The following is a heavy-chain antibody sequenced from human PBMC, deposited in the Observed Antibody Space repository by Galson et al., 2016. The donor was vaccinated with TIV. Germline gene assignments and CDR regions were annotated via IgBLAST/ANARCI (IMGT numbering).Heavy chain of an antibody. D-gene: IGHD3-22*01. V-gene: IGHV3-23*01. CDR3: AKMDSGGLSYARRFDY. Sequence: SLRLSCAASGITFSSYAMSWVRQAPGKGLEWVSAISGGGGSTYYADSVKGRFTISRDNSKSTLYLQLDSLRVEDTAVYYCAKMDSGGLSYARRFDYWGQGTLVTVSS. CDR1: GITFSSYA. CDR2: ISGGGGST. J-gene: IGHJ4*02.